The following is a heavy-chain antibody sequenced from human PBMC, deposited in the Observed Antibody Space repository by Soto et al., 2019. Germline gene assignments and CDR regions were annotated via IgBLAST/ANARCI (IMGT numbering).Heavy chain of an antibody. CDR1: GGSVSSGSYY. V-gene: IGHV4-61*01. J-gene: IGHJ4*02. CDR3: ARGVRLILGY. CDR2: ISYSGSS. Sequence: QVQLQESGPGLVKPSETLCLTCTVSGGSVSSGSYYWYWIRQPPGKGLEWIAYISYSGSSSYNSSLKSRVTISVDTSKNQFSLNLSSVTAADTAVYYCARGVRLILGYWGQGTLVTVSS. D-gene: IGHD3-16*01.